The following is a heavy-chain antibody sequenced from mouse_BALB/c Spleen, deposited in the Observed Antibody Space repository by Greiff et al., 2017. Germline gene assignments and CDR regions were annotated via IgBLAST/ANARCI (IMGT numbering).Heavy chain of an antibody. CDR3: ARHYRYDDAMDY. Sequence: QVQLKESGPELVRPGESVKISCKGSGYTFTDYAMHWVKQSHAKSLEWIGVISIYHDNTNYNQKFKGKATMTVDKSSSTAYMELARLTSEDSAIYYCARHYRYDDAMDYWGQGTSVTVSS. CDR2: ISIYHDNT. CDR1: GYTFTDYA. J-gene: IGHJ4*01. V-gene: IGHV1-67*01. D-gene: IGHD2-14*01.